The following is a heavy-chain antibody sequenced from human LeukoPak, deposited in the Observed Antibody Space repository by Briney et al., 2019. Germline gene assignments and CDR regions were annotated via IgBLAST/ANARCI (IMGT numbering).Heavy chain of an antibody. J-gene: IGHJ6*03. V-gene: IGHV3-23*01. CDR3: ARFPGGKPPYYYYYYMDV. CDR2: ISGSGGST. D-gene: IGHD3-16*01. Sequence: GGSLRLSCAASGFTFSSYAMSWVRQAPGKGLEWVSAISGSGGSTYYADSVKGRFTISRNNSKNTLYLQMNSLRAEDTAVYYCARFPGGKPPYYYYYYMDVWGRGTTVTVSS. CDR1: GFTFSSYA.